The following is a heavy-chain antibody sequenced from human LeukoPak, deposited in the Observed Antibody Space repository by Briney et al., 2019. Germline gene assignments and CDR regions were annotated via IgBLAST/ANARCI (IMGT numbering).Heavy chain of an antibody. Sequence: GGSLRLSCAASGFTFSNFWMHWVRHAPGKGLVWISGINTDGSTTTYADSVKGRFTISRDNAKNTLYLQMNSLRAEDTAIYYCTTVGASVYWGQGTLVTVSS. D-gene: IGHD3-16*01. V-gene: IGHV3-74*01. J-gene: IGHJ4*02. CDR1: GFTFSNFW. CDR2: INTDGSTT. CDR3: TTVGASVY.